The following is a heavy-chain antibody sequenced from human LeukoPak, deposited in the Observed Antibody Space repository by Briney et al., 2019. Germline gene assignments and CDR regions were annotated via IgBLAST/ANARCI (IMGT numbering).Heavy chain of an antibody. D-gene: IGHD3-22*01. V-gene: IGHV1-46*01. Sequence: ASVKVSCKASGYTFTSYYMHWVRQAPGQGLERMGIINPSGGSTSYAQKFQGRVTMTRDTSTSTVYMELSSLRSEDTAVYYCARGQNYYDSSGYLYYFDYWGQGTLVTVSS. J-gene: IGHJ4*02. CDR1: GYTFTSYY. CDR2: INPSGGST. CDR3: ARGQNYYDSSGYLYYFDY.